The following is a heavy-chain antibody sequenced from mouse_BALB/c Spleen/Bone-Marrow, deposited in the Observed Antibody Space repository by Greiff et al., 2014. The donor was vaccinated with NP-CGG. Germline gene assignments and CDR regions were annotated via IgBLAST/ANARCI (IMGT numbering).Heavy chain of an antibody. J-gene: IGHJ2*01. V-gene: IGHV2-2*02. Sequence: VQLQESGPGLVQPSQSLSITCTVSGFSLTTYGVHWVRQPPGKGLEWLGVIWTGGSTDYNAAFISRLSISKDNSKSQVFFEMNRLQANDTAIYYCARNHRGYYFDYWGQGTTLTVSS. CDR3: ARNHRGYYFDY. CDR1: GFSLTTYG. D-gene: IGHD3-1*01. CDR2: IWTGGST.